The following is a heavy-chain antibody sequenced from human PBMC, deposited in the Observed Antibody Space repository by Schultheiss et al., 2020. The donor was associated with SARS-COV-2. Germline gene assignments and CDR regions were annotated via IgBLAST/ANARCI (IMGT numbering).Heavy chain of an antibody. Sequence: SETLSLTCTVSGGSISSYYWSWIRQPPGKGLEWIGYIYYSGSTYYNPSLKSRINISVDTSKNQFSLKLSSVTAADTAVYYCAKDQHLSSSWPFYYYYGMDVWGQGTTVTVAS. J-gene: IGHJ6*02. V-gene: IGHV4-59*12. CDR3: AKDQHLSSSWPFYYYYGMDV. CDR1: GGSISSYY. D-gene: IGHD6-6*01. CDR2: IYYSGST.